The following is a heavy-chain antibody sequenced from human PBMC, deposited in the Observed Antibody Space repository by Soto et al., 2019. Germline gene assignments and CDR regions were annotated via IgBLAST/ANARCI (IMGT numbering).Heavy chain of an antibody. V-gene: IGHV3-30*03. CDR1: GFTFSSYG. D-gene: IGHD3-9*01. CDR3: ARPYDILTPGPYYYYGMDV. CDR2: ISYDGSNK. Sequence: GGSLRLSCAASGFTFSSYGIHWVRQAPGKGLEWVAVISYDGSNKYYADSVKGRFTISRDNSKNTLYLQMNSLRAEDTAVYYCARPYDILTPGPYYYYGMDVWGQGTTVTVSS. J-gene: IGHJ6*02.